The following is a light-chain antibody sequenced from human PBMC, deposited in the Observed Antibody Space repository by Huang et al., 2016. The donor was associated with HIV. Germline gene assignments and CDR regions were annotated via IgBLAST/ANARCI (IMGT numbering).Light chain of an antibody. CDR3: QQYYTSPQT. CDR1: QSVLSSATNKNY. J-gene: IGKJ1*01. V-gene: IGKV4-1*01. Sequence: DIVMTQSPDSLAVSLGEAATLTCRSSQSVLSSATNKNYLAWFQQKSGQSPKLLLFWGSTREAGVPDRFSASGSGTHFTLTINNVKTEDVAIYYCQQYYTSPQTFGPGTRLEI. CDR2: WGS.